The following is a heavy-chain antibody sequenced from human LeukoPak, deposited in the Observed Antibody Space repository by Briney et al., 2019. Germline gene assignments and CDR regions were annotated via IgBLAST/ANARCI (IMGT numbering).Heavy chain of an antibody. D-gene: IGHD3-3*01. CDR2: IYTSGST. CDR1: GDSVSRSDSY. Sequence: PSETLSLTCSVSGDSVSRSDSYWSWIRQPAGKGLEWIGRIYTSGSTNYNPSLKSRVTMSVDTSKNQFSLKLSSVTAADTAVYYCARDSPQTHAYYDFWSGYYPMAFDYWGQGTLVTVSS. V-gene: IGHV4-61*02. CDR3: ARDSPQTHAYYDFWSGYYPMAFDY. J-gene: IGHJ4*02.